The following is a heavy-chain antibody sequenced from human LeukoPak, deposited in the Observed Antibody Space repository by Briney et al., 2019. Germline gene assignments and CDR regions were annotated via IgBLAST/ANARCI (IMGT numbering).Heavy chain of an antibody. Sequence: GGSLRLSCAASGFTFSSYGMHWVRQAPGKGLEWVAVISYDGSNKYYADSVKGRFTISRDNPKNTLYLQMNSLRAEDTAVYYCAKDESAVAGTFFDYWGQGTLVTVSS. CDR3: AKDESAVAGTFFDY. CDR1: GFTFSSYG. J-gene: IGHJ4*02. V-gene: IGHV3-30*18. CDR2: ISYDGSNK. D-gene: IGHD6-19*01.